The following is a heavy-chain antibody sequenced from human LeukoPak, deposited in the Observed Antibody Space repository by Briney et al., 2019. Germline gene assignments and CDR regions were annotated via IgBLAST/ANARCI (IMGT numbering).Heavy chain of an antibody. J-gene: IGHJ3*02. D-gene: IGHD6-19*01. Sequence: GGSLRLSCAASGFTFSNFLMTWVRQAPGKGPEWDSAISGSGGDTYYADSVKGRFTISRDNSKNTLYLQMNSLRAEDTAVYYCARESSIAVAGKGPDAFDIWGQGTMVTVSS. CDR3: ARESSIAVAGKGPDAFDI. CDR1: GFTFSNFL. CDR2: ISGSGGDT. V-gene: IGHV3-23*01.